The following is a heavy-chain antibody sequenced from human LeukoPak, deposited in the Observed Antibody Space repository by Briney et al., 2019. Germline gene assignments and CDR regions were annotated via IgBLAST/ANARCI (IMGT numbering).Heavy chain of an antibody. CDR2: IYYSGST. V-gene: IGHV4-39*07. CDR3: ARERWDIVVVPAVTGAFDI. J-gene: IGHJ3*02. Sequence: PSETLSLTCTVSGGSISSSSYYWGWIRQPPGKGLEWIGSIYYSGSTYYNPSLKSRVTISVDTSKNQFSLKLSSVTAADTAVYYCARERWDIVVVPAVTGAFDIWGQGTMVTVSS. D-gene: IGHD2-2*01. CDR1: GGSISSSSYY.